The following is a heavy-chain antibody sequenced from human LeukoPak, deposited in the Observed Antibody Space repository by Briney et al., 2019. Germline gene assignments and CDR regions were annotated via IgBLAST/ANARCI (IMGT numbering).Heavy chain of an antibody. J-gene: IGHJ2*01. V-gene: IGHV4-59*08. CDR3: ARPLYGGVYWYFDL. D-gene: IGHD4-23*01. CDR2: IYYSGST. CDR1: GGSISTYY. Sequence: PSQTLSLTCTVSGGSISTYYWSWIRQPPGKGLEWIGHIYYSGSTKYNPSLKSRVTISVDTSKNQFSLKLNSVTAADTAVYYCARPLYGGVYWYFDLWGRGTLVTVSS.